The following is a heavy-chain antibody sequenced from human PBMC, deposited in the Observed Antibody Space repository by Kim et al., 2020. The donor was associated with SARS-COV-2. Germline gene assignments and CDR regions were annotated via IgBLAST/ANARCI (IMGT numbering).Heavy chain of an antibody. CDR1: GFTFDDYA. V-gene: IGHV3-9*01. J-gene: IGHJ4*02. CDR2: ISWNSGSI. CDR3: AKVQASGWYGLES. D-gene: IGHD6-19*01. Sequence: SLRLSCAASGFTFDDYAMHWVRQAPGKGLEWVSGISWNSGSIGYADSVKGRFTISRDNAKNSLYLQMNSLRAEDTALYYCAKVQASGWYGLESWGQGTLVTVSS.